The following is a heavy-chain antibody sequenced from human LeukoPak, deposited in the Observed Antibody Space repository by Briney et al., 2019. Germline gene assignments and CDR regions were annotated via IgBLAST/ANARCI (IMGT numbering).Heavy chain of an antibody. CDR2: ISSSSSYI. CDR3: ARGGGTDWFDP. CDR1: GFTFSNYN. Sequence: GGSLRLSCAASGFTFSNYNMNWVRQAPGKGLEWVSSISSSSSYIYYADSVKGRFTISRDNAKNSLYLQMNSLRAEDTAVYYCARGGGTDWFDPWGQGTLVTVSS. D-gene: IGHD4-23*01. J-gene: IGHJ5*02. V-gene: IGHV3-21*04.